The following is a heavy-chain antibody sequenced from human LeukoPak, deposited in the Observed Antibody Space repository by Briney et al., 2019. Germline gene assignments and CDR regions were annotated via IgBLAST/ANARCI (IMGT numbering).Heavy chain of an antibody. V-gene: IGHV3-23*01. Sequence: PGGSLRLSCAASVFTFSSYAMSWVRQAPGKGLEWVSAISGIGGSTYYADSVKGRFTISRDNSKNTLYLQMNSLRAEDTAVYYCAKDYSHYGGNPGRLGFDYWGQGTLVTVSS. CDR3: AKDYSHYGGNPGRLGFDY. D-gene: IGHD4-23*01. CDR1: VFTFSSYA. J-gene: IGHJ4*02. CDR2: ISGIGGST.